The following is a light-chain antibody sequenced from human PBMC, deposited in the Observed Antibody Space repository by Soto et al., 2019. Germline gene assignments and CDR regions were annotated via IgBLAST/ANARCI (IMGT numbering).Light chain of an antibody. Sequence: EIVLTQSQGTLSLSPGERANLXWRASQSVFNNHIGWYQQKPGQAPRRLIYGASSRATGIPDRFSGSGSGTDFTLTISRLEPEDFAVYYCQQYVSSPWAFGQGTKVDIK. CDR1: QSVFNNH. CDR2: GAS. V-gene: IGKV3-20*01. CDR3: QQYVSSPWA. J-gene: IGKJ1*01.